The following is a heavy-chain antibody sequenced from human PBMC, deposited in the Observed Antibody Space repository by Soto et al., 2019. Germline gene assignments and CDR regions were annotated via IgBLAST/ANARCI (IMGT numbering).Heavy chain of an antibody. Sequence: ASVKVSCKASGYTFTGCYIHWVRQAPGQGLEWMGWINPNSGGTNYAQKFQGRVTMTRDTSISTAYMELSRLRSDDTAVYYCARGNGAARGPRWFDPWGQGTLVTVSS. D-gene: IGHD6-6*01. CDR3: ARGNGAARGPRWFDP. CDR1: GYTFTGCY. V-gene: IGHV1-2*02. J-gene: IGHJ5*02. CDR2: INPNSGGT.